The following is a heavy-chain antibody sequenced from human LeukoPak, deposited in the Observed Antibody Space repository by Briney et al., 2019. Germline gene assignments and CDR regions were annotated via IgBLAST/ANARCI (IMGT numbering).Heavy chain of an antibody. Sequence: EASVKVSCKASGYTFTSYGISWVRQAPGQGLEWMGWISAYNGNTNYAQKLQGRVTMTTDTSTSTAYMELGSLRSDDTAVYYCARVNIASGSYYASGYWGQGTLVTVSS. D-gene: IGHD1-26*01. CDR1: GYTFTSYG. CDR2: ISAYNGNT. CDR3: ARVNIASGSYYASGY. V-gene: IGHV1-18*01. J-gene: IGHJ4*02.